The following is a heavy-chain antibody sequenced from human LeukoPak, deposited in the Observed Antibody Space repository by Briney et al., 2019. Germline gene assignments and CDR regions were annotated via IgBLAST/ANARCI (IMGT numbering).Heavy chain of an antibody. D-gene: IGHD3-9*01. J-gene: IGHJ5*02. CDR1: GGTFSSYA. CDR3: ARAEYDILTGYFYWFDP. Sequence: SVKVSCEASGGTFSSYAISWVRQAPGQGLEWMGGIIPIFGTANYAQKFQGRVTITADESTSTAYMELSSLRSEDTAVYYCARAEYDILTGYFYWFDPWGQGTLVTVSS. CDR2: IIPIFGTA. V-gene: IGHV1-69*13.